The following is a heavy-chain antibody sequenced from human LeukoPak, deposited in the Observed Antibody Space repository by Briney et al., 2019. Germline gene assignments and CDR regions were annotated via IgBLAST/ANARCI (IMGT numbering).Heavy chain of an antibody. J-gene: IGHJ4*02. CDR1: GFTLSIYC. Sequence: GGSLSLSCAASGFTLSIYCMHWVSHVPGKGLVWVSRIKRDGSDTMYADSVKGRFTISRDHAKNTLYLQMNSLRAEDTAVYYCARGYSSGLHFDYWGQGTLVTVS. CDR3: ARGYSSGLHFDY. CDR2: IKRDGSDT. D-gene: IGHD6-19*01. V-gene: IGHV3-74*03.